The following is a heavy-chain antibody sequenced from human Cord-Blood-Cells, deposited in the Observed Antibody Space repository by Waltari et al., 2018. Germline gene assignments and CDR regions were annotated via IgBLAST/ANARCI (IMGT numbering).Heavy chain of an antibody. CDR2: IYYSGST. CDR1: GGSLSSSSYY. CDR3: ARHRIVVVITAFDI. J-gene: IGHJ3*02. D-gene: IGHD3-22*01. Sequence: QLQLQESGPGLVKPSETLSLTCTVSGGSLSSSSYYWGWIRQPPGKGLEWIGSIYYSGSTYYNPSLKSRVTISVDTSKNQFSLKLSSVTAADTAVYYCARHRIVVVITAFDIWGQGTMVTVSS. V-gene: IGHV4-39*01.